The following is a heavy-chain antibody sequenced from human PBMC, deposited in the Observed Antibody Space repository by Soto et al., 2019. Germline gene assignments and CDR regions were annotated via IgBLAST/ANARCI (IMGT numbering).Heavy chain of an antibody. CDR3: SRDAFDI. J-gene: IGHJ3*02. CDR1: GFDHFTYG. V-gene: IGHV1-18*01. CDR2: ISAYNGNK. Sequence: GSVKGSCKASGFDHFTYGINWVRPAPGQRGEWVGWISAYNGNKNNSQKPQGRGTTTTDKNTSTAHNGLRSLETDDNAGYYYSRDAFDIWGQGTMVTVSS.